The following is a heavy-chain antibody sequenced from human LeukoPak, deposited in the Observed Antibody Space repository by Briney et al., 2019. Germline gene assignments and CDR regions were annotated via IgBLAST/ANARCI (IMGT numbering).Heavy chain of an antibody. CDR2: IYYSGST. V-gene: IGHV4-39*07. Sequence: PSETLSLTCTVSGGSISSSSYYWGWIRQPPGKGLEWIGSIYYSGSTYYNPFLKSRVTISVDTSKNQFSLKLSSVTAADTAVYYCARISGIAVAGTRDYWGQGTLVTVSS. CDR1: GGSISSSSYY. J-gene: IGHJ4*02. D-gene: IGHD6-19*01. CDR3: ARISGIAVAGTRDY.